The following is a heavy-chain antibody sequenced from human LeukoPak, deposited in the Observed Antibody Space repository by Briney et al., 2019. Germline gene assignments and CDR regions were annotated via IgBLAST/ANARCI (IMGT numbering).Heavy chain of an antibody. CDR3: AKGPNYDILTGWRKTYNGFDI. D-gene: IGHD3-9*01. J-gene: IGHJ3*02. CDR2: IRYDGTNK. V-gene: IGHV3-30*02. CDR1: GFTFSTYW. Sequence: PGGSLRLSCAASGFTFSTYWMNWVRQAPGKGLEWVAFIRYDGTNKYYADSLKGRFTISRDNSKNTLYLQMNSLRPEDTAVYYCAKGPNYDILTGWRKTYNGFDIWGQGTMVTVSS.